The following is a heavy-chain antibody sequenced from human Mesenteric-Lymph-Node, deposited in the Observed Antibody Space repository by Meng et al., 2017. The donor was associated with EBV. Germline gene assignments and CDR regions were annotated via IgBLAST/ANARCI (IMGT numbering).Heavy chain of an antibody. V-gene: IGHV4-61*01. J-gene: IGHJ4*02. Sequence: VQLQGSGPGLVKPSEALSLPCTVSGGSVNSGSYFWTWIRQSPGKKLEWIGYIYYSGSTNYNPSLKSRVTVSLDTSKNQFSLKLSSVTAADTAVYYCTRGPSGIFYFNFWGRGTLVTVSS. CDR1: GGSVNSGSYF. CDR3: TRGPSGIFYFNF. CDR2: IYYSGST. D-gene: IGHD1-26*01.